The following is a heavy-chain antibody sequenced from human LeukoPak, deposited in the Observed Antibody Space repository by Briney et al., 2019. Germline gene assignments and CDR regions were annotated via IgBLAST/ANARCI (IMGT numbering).Heavy chain of an antibody. Sequence: PGGSLRLSCAASGFTFSSYSMNWVRQAPGEGLEWVSSISSSSSYIYYADSVKGRFTISSDNAKNSLYLQTNSLRAEDTAVYYCARLPDKKGVDYWGQGTLVTVSS. J-gene: IGHJ4*02. D-gene: IGHD3-16*01. CDR2: ISSSSSYI. CDR3: ARLPDKKGVDY. CDR1: GFTFSSYS. V-gene: IGHV3-21*01.